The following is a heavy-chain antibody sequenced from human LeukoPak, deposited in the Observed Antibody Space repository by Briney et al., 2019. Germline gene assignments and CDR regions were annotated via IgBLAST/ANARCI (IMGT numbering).Heavy chain of an antibody. CDR2: IYYSGST. CDR1: GDSILGQH. CDR3: ARLGSQWEVPLDS. Sequence: SETLPQTCTVSGDSILGQHLTCIRQPPGKGLEWIGYIYYSGSTIYNPSLKSRVTMSIDTSKNQFSLKLSSVTAADTAVYYCARLGSQWEVPLDSWGQGTLVTVSS. V-gene: IGHV4-59*11. D-gene: IGHD1-26*01. J-gene: IGHJ4*03.